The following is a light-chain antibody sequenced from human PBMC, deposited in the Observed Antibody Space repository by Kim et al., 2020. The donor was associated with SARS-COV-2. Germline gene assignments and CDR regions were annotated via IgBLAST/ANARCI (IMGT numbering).Light chain of an antibody. V-gene: IGLV3-1*01. Sequence: SYELTQPLSVSASPGQTASMTCSGDKMGDKYACWYQQKPGQSPVLVIYQDSKRPSGIPERFSGSNSGNTATLTISGTQAMDEADYYCQAWDSSTWVFGGGTKLTVL. CDR3: QAWDSSTWV. CDR1: KMGDKY. CDR2: QDS. J-gene: IGLJ3*02.